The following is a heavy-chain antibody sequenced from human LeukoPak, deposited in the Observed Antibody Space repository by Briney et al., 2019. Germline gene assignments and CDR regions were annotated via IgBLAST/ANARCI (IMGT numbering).Heavy chain of an antibody. CDR2: ISGSGGST. V-gene: IGHV3-23*01. CDR1: GFTFSSYA. D-gene: IGHD4-17*01. CDR3: AKGGLYGDYGYYYDGMDV. J-gene: IGHJ6*02. Sequence: GGSLRLSCAASGFTFSSYAMSWVRQAPGKGLEWVSAISGSGGSTYYADSVKGRFTISRDNSKNTLYLQMNSLRAEDTAVYYCAKGGLYGDYGYYYDGMDVWGQGTTVTVSS.